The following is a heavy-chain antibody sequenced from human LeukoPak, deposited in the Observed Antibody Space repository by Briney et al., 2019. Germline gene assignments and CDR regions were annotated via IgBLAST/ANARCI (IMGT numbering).Heavy chain of an antibody. CDR3: AKMSGSYFVRIDY. J-gene: IGHJ4*02. Sequence: ASVKVSCKASGGDFSNDAFSWVRQAPGQGLEWMGGVIPIFHTSYYSQKFQGRVTITADESTSTVYMDLSSLRSEDTALYYCAKMSGSYFVRIDYWGQGTLVTVSS. V-gene: IGHV1-69*01. D-gene: IGHD3-10*01. CDR2: VIPIFHTS. CDR1: GGDFSNDA.